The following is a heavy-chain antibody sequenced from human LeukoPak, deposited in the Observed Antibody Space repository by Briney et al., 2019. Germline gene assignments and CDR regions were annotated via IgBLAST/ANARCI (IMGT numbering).Heavy chain of an antibody. J-gene: IGHJ4*02. D-gene: IGHD6-6*01. V-gene: IGHV1-2*02. CDR3: ARAILASIAARPTDY. CDR2: INPNSGGT. Sequence: ASVKVSCKASGYTFTGYYMHWVRQAPGQGLEWMGWINPNSGGTNYAQKFQGRVTMTRDTSISTAYMELSRLRSDDTAVYYCARAILASIAARPTDYWGQGILVTVSS. CDR1: GYTFTGYY.